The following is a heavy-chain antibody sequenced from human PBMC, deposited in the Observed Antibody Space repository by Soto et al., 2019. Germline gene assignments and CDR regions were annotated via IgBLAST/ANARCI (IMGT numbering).Heavy chain of an antibody. V-gene: IGHV5-51*01. J-gene: IGHJ5*02. CDR2: IYPGDSDT. CDR3: ARLDDSSGRTGDQ. Sequence: GDAEKSSCTGCGDNYCSSRMGRGRQMPGKGLEWMGIIYPGDSDTRYSPSFQGQVTISADKSISTAYLQWSSLKASDTAMYYCARLDDSSGRTGDQWGQGTLVTVSS. CDR1: GDNYCSSR. D-gene: IGHD3-22*01.